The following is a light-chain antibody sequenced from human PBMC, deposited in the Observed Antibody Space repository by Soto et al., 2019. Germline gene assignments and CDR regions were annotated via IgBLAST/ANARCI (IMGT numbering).Light chain of an antibody. V-gene: IGKV3-15*01. Sequence: EIVMTQSPATLSASPGQRGTLSCRASQSISDTLAWYQQKPGQSPRLLIHGASTRVTGIPARFSGSGSGTEFTLTISSLQPDDFATYYCQQYFSFWTVGQGTKVEIK. J-gene: IGKJ1*01. CDR3: QQYFSFWT. CDR2: GAS. CDR1: QSISDT.